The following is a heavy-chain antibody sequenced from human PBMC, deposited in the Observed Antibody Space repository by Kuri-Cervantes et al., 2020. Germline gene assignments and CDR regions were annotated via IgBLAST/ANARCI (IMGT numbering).Heavy chain of an antibody. D-gene: IGHD6-19*01. CDR1: GYTLTELS. CDR2: FDPEGGET. V-gene: IGHV1-24*01. CDR3: ARFFVQWLPMGGWFDP. J-gene: IGHJ5*02. Sequence: ASVKVSCKVSGYTLTELSMHWVRQAPGKGLEWMGGFDPEGGETIYAQKFQGRVTMTEDTSTDTAYMELSSLRSEDTAVYYCARFFVQWLPMGGWFDPWGQGTLVTVSS.